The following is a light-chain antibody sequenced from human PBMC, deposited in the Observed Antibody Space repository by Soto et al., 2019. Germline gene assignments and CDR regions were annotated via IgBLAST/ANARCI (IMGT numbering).Light chain of an antibody. CDR2: SNH. CDR3: AAWDDSLHGVV. V-gene: IGLV1-44*01. Sequence: QSVLTQPPSASGTPGQRVTISCSGSSSNIGSNIVNWYQHLPGTAPKLLIYSNHQRPSGVPDRFSGSKSGTSASLAITGLQSDDEADYYCAAWDDSLHGVVFGGGTQLTVL. CDR1: SSNIGSNI. J-gene: IGLJ2*01.